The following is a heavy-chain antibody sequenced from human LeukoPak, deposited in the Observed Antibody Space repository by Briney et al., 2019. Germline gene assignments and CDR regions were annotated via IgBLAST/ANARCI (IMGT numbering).Heavy chain of an antibody. D-gene: IGHD2-15*01. CDR3: AKDGRLGYCSGGSCWGAYYYYMDV. CDR1: GFTFSNYG. Sequence: GGSLRLSCGASGFTFSNYGMLWVRQAPGKGLEWVAFIRYDGNNKLYADSVKGRFTISRDNSKNTLYLQMNSLRAEDTAVYYCAKDGRLGYCSGGSCWGAYYYYMDVWGKGTTVTVSS. V-gene: IGHV3-30*02. CDR2: IRYDGNNK. J-gene: IGHJ6*03.